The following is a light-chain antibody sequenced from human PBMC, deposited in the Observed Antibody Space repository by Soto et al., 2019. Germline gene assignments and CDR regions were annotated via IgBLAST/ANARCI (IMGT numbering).Light chain of an antibody. Sequence: QSALTQPPSASGSPGQSVTISCTGTSSDVGGYNYVSWYQQHPGKTPKLIIYEVSKRPSGVPDRFSGSKSGNTASLTVSGLQAEDEADYYGCSYSYTAGTNNWPFGGGTKLTVL. J-gene: IGLJ2*01. V-gene: IGLV2-8*01. CDR2: EVS. CDR1: SSDVGGYNY. CDR3: CSYSYTAGTNNWP.